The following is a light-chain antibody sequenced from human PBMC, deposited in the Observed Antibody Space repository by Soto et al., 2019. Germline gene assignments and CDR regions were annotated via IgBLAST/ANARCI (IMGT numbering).Light chain of an antibody. CDR1: QSISSW. CDR3: QQYNSYPWT. V-gene: IGKV1-5*02. CDR2: DAS. Sequence: IPMTHSPSSLSASLLYRFTIIFRASQSISSWLAWYQQKPGKAPKLLIYDASSLESGVPSRFGGSGSGTEFTLTISSLQPDDFATYYCQQYNSYPWTFGQGTKVDIK. J-gene: IGKJ1*01.